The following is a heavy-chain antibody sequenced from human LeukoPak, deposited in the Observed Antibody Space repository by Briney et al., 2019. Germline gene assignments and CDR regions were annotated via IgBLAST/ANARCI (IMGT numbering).Heavy chain of an antibody. CDR2: ISSSGSAI. D-gene: IGHD2-15*01. CDR3: ATLGRNYFDS. V-gene: IGHV3-11*01. J-gene: IGHJ4*02. Sequence: GGSLRLSCSASRFTISDYYMTWIRQAPGKGLEWVSYISSSGSAIYYADSVKGRFTVSRDNAKNSLYLQMNSLRAEDTAVYYCATLGRNYFDSWGQGSLVTVSS. CDR1: RFTISDYY.